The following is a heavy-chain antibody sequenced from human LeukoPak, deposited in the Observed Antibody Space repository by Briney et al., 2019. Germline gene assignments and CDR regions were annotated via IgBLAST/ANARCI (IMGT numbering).Heavy chain of an antibody. J-gene: IGHJ4*02. D-gene: IGHD3-16*02. CDR2: IIPIFGTA. V-gene: IGHV1-69*13. CDR1: GGTFSSYA. Sequence: SVKVSCKASGGTFSSYAISWVRQAPGQGLEWMGGIIPIFGTANYAQKFQGRVTITADESTSTAYMELSSLRSEDTAVYYCARSHYDYVWGSYLAYWGQGNLVTVSS. CDR3: ARSHYDYVWGSYLAY.